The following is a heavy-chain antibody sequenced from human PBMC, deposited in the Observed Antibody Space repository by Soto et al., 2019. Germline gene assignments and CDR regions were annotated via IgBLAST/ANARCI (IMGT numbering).Heavy chain of an antibody. D-gene: IGHD6-13*01. CDR3: ARGPHSIAAAGTGVSFDY. CDR2: IYTSGST. CDR1: GGSISSYY. J-gene: IGHJ4*02. V-gene: IGHV4-4*07. Sequence: SETLSLTCTVSGGSISSYYWSLIRQPAGKGLEWIGRIYTSGSTSYTPPLKSRVTMSVDTSKNQFSLKLSSVTAADTAVYYCARGPHSIAAAGTGVSFDYWGQGTLVTVSS.